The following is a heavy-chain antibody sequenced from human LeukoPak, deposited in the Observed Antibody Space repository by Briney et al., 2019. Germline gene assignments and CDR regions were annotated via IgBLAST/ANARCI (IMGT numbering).Heavy chain of an antibody. CDR3: ASSYYYDSSGSGAFDI. V-gene: IGHV4-31*03. Sequence: SETLSLTCTVSGGSISSGDYYWSWIRQHPGKGLEWIGYIYYSGSTYYNPSLKSRVTISVDTSKNQFSLKLSSVTAADTAVYYCASSYYYDSSGSGAFDIWGQGTMVTVSS. CDR1: GGSISSGDYY. CDR2: IYYSGST. D-gene: IGHD3-22*01. J-gene: IGHJ3*02.